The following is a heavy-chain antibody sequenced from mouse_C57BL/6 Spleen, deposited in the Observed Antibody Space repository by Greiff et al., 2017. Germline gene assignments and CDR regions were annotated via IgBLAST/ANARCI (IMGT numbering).Heavy chain of an antibody. CDR2: INPYNGGT. Sequence: EVQLQQSGPVLVKPGASVKMSCKASGYTFTDYYMNWVKQSHGTRLEWIGVINPYNGGTSYNQQFKGQATLTVDKSSSTAYMELNSLTSEDTSDYYCARWDYDYDRDAMDYGGQGASDTVSS. CDR3: ARWDYDYDRDAMDY. J-gene: IGHJ4*01. CDR1: GYTFTDYY. V-gene: IGHV1-19*01. D-gene: IGHD2-4*01.